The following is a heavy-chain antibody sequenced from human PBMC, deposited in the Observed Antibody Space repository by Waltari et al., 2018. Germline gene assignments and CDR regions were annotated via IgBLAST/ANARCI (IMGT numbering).Heavy chain of an antibody. Sequence: QVQLQESGPGLVKPSETLSLTCAVSGYSISSGYYWGWIRPPPGKGLEWIGSIYTSGSTYSTPSLKRRVTISVDTSKNPFSLKLSSVTAADTAVYYCARRQGAVAGVFDYWGQGTLVTVSS. V-gene: IGHV4-38-2*01. CDR3: ARRQGAVAGVFDY. CDR1: GYSISSGYY. J-gene: IGHJ4*02. D-gene: IGHD6-19*01. CDR2: IYTSGST.